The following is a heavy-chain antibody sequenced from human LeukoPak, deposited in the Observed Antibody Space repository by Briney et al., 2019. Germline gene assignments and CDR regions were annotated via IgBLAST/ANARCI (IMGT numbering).Heavy chain of an antibody. CDR2: IRYDGSNK. CDR3: AKTSDPSFPESTYYYYMDV. CDR1: GFTFSSYG. V-gene: IGHV3-30*02. Sequence: PGGSLRLSCAASGFTFSSYGMHWVRQAPGKGLEWVAFIRYDGSNKYYADSVKGRFTISRDNSKNTLYLQMNSLRPEDSAVYYCAKTSDPSFPESTYYYYMDVWGKGTTVTVSS. J-gene: IGHJ6*03.